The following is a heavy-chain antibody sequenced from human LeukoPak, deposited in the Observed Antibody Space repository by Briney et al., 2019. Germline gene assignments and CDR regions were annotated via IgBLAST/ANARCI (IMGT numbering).Heavy chain of an antibody. V-gene: IGHV3-43*02. CDR2: VSGDGGST. D-gene: IGHD1-26*01. CDR1: GFTFDDYA. J-gene: IGHJ4*02. Sequence: GGSLRLSCAASGFTFDDYAMHWVRQAPGKGLDWVSLVSGDGGSTYYAGSVKGRFTISRDNSKNSLYLQMNSLRTEDTALYYCAKAGGRMEPRVWFDYWGQGTLVTVSS. CDR3: AKAGGRMEPRVWFDY.